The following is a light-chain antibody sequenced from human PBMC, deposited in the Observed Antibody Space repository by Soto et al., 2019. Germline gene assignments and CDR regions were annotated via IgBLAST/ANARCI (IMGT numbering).Light chain of an antibody. CDR3: SSYTDRYIWI. CDR1: SGDIGGYNY. CDR2: EVN. V-gene: IGLV2-14*01. Sequence: QSALTQPASVSGSPGQSITISCTGTSGDIGGYNYVTWYQQHPGQAPKLLIYEVNNRPSGVSNRFSASKSGNTASLTISGLQAEDEADYCCSSYTDRYIWIFGGGTKLTVL. J-gene: IGLJ2*01.